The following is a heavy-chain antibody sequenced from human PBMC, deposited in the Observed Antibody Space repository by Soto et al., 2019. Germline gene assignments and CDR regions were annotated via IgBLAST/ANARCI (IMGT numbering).Heavy chain of an antibody. CDR3: ARDPRFFGITGNEGGMDV. J-gene: IGHJ6*02. CDR2: IIPIFGTA. V-gene: IGHV1-69*13. D-gene: IGHD1-20*01. Sequence: ASVKVSCKASGGTFSSYAISWVRQAPGQGLEWMGGIIPIFGTANYAQKFQGRVTITADESTSTAYMELSSLRSEDTAVYYCARDPRFFGITGNEGGMDVWGQGTTVTVSS. CDR1: GGTFSSYA.